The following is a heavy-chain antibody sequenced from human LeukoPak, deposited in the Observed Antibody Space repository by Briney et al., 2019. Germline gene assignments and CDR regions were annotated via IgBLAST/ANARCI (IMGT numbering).Heavy chain of an antibody. CDR1: GFTFSSYG. CDR2: IRYDGSNK. J-gene: IGHJ4*02. CDR3: ARDHERYSSGYQDLDS. D-gene: IGHD3-22*01. Sequence: GGSLRLSCAASGFTFSSYGMHWVRQAPGKGLEWVAFIRYDGSNKYYADSVKGRFTISRDNSKNTLYLQMNSLRAEDTAVYYCARDHERYSSGYQDLDSWGQGTLVTVSS. V-gene: IGHV3-30*02.